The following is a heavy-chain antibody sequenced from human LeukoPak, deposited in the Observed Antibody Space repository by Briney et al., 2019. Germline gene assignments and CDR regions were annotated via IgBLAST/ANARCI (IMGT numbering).Heavy chain of an antibody. V-gene: IGHV3-48*01. CDR2: ISVSSSTK. Sequence: GGSLRLSCAASGFTFSSYAMSWVRQAPGKGLEWVSYISVSSSTKYYADSVKGRFTISRDNAKNSVYLQMNSLRAEDTAVYYCARDPQNYYDQADAFDIWGQGTMVTVSS. CDR3: ARDPQNYYDQADAFDI. CDR1: GFTFSSYA. J-gene: IGHJ3*02. D-gene: IGHD3-22*01.